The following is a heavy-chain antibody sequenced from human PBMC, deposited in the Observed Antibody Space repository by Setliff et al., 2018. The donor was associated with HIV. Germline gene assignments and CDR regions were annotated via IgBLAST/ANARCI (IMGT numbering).Heavy chain of an antibody. CDR1: GGSISSGNYY. J-gene: IGHJ4*02. D-gene: IGHD4-17*01. Sequence: SETLSLTCTVSGGSISSGNYYWGWIRQPPGKGLEWIGSFHYSASASYNPSLRSRVTISVDTSKNQFSLRLSAVTAADTAVYYCASLTDYGGDSGSHWGQGTLVTVSS. CDR2: FHYSASA. CDR3: ASLTDYGGDSGSH. V-gene: IGHV4-39*07.